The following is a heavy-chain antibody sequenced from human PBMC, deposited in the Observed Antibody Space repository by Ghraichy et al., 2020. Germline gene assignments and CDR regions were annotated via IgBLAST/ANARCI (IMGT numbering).Heavy chain of an antibody. Sequence: GGSLRLSCAASGFTFSSYAMSWVRQAPGKGLEWVSAISGSGGSSYYADSVKGRFTISRDNSKNTLYLQMNSLRAEDTAVYYCAKGRHYSGSYPDAFDMWGQGTMVTVSS. D-gene: IGHD1-26*01. J-gene: IGHJ3*02. CDR2: ISGSGGSS. CDR3: AKGRHYSGSYPDAFDM. V-gene: IGHV3-23*01. CDR1: GFTFSSYA.